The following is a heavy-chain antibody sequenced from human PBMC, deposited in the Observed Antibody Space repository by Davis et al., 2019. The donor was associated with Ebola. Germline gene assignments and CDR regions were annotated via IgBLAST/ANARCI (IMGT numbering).Heavy chain of an antibody. D-gene: IGHD1-20*01. Sequence: MPSETLSPTFAVHGASFRGYYWSWIRQPPGKVLEWIGEINHSGSTNYNPSLKSRVTISVDTSKNQFSLKLSSVTAADTAVYYCARHGGITGTQRAFDIWGQGTMVTVSS. CDR2: INHSGST. CDR1: GASFRGYY. J-gene: IGHJ3*02. V-gene: IGHV4-34*01. CDR3: ARHGGITGTQRAFDI.